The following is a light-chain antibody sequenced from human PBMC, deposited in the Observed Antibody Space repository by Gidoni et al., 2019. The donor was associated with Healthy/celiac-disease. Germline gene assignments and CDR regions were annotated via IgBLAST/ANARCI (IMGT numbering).Light chain of an antibody. CDR2: WAS. J-gene: IGKJ2*01. CDR1: QSVLYSSNNKNY. V-gene: IGKV4-1*01. Sequence: DIVMTQSTDSLAVSLSERATINCKSSQSVLYSSNNKNYLAWYQQKPGQPPKLLIYWASTRESGVPDRFSGSGSGTDFTLTISSLQAEDVAVYYCQQYYSTPYTFGQGTKLDIK. CDR3: QQYYSTPYT.